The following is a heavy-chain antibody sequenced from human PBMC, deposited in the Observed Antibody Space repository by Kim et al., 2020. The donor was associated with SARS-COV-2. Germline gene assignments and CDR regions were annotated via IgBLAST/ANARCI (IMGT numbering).Heavy chain of an antibody. J-gene: IGHJ3*01. D-gene: IGHD1-26*01. Sequence: NYNASLKSRVTISVDTSKNQFYLKLSSVTPADTAVYYCARLKWVAPNAFDFWGQGTMVTVSS. CDR3: ARLKWVAPNAFDF. V-gene: IGHV4-59*01.